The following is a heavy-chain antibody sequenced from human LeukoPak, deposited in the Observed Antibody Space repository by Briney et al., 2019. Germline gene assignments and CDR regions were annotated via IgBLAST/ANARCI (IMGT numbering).Heavy chain of an antibody. V-gene: IGHV3-23*01. CDR3: TPTGATQPYYFDY. D-gene: IGHD1-26*01. J-gene: IGHJ4*02. CDR2: ISGSGGST. Sequence: QPGGSLRLSCAASGFTFSSYSMNWVRQAPGKGLEWVSAISGSGGSTYYADSVKGRFTISRDNSKNTLYLQMNSLRAEDTAVYYCTPTGATQPYYFDYWGQGTLVTVSS. CDR1: GFTFSSYS.